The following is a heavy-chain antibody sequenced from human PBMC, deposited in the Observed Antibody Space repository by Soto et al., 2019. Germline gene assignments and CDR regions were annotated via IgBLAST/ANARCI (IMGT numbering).Heavy chain of an antibody. V-gene: IGHV3-48*03. CDR2: ISSSGSTI. CDR1: GFTFSSYE. J-gene: IGHJ4*02. CDR3: ARADYGDYGSY. D-gene: IGHD4-17*01. Sequence: PVGSLRLSCAASGFTFSSYEMNWVRQAPGKGLEWVSYISSSGSTIYYADSVKGRFTISRDNAKNSLYLQMNSLRAEDTAVYYCARADYGDYGSYWGQGTLVNVSS.